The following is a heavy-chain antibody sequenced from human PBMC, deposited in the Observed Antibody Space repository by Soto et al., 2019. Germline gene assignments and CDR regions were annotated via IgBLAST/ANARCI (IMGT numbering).Heavy chain of an antibody. J-gene: IGHJ4*02. CDR3: ARAAGYSYGYVLDY. D-gene: IGHD5-18*01. CDR1: GYTFTGYY. V-gene: IGHV1-2*04. CDR2: INPNSGGT. Sequence: ASVKVSCKASGYTFTGYYMHWVRQAPGQGLEWMGWINPNSGGTNYAQKFQGWVTMTRDTSISTAYMELSRLRSDDTAVYYCARAAGYSYGYVLDYWGQGALVTVSS.